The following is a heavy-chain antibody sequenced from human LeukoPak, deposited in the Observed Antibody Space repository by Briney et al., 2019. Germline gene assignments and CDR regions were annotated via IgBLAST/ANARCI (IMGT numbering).Heavy chain of an antibody. J-gene: IGHJ4*02. CDR1: GYTFTNYY. D-gene: IGHD3-22*01. V-gene: IGHV1-46*01. CDR3: ARIGDSSGYCDY. Sequence: ASVKVSCKASGYTFTNYYMHLERQAPGPGLEWMGIINPSGGSTSYAQKVQGRVTVTRDTSTSTDYVELNSLRFENTAVYYCARIGDSSGYCDYWGQGTLVTVSS. CDR2: INPSGGST.